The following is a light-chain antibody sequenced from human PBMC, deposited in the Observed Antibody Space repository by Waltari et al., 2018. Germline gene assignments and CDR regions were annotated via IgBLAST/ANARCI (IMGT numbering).Light chain of an antibody. CDR3: MQALQIPPIT. CDR2: LGS. Sequence: DIVMTQSPLSLPVTPGEPASISCRSSQSLLPSNGYHYLDWYLQKPGQSPQLLIYLGSNRASGVPDRFSGSGSGTDFTLKISRVEAEDVGVYYCMQALQIPPITFGQGTRLEIK. J-gene: IGKJ5*01. CDR1: QSLLPSNGYHY. V-gene: IGKV2-28*01.